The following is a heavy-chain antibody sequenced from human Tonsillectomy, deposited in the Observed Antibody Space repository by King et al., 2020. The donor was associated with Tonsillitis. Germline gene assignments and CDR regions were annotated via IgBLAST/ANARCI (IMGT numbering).Heavy chain of an antibody. D-gene: IGHD3-3*01. Sequence: VQLVESGAEVKKPGASVKVSCKASGYTFTSYYMHWVRQAPGQGLEWMGIINPSGGSTSYAQKFQGRVTMNRDTSTSTVYMELSSLRSEDTAVYYCARDQGELRFLEWLSDDAFDIWGQGTMVTVSS. CDR1: GYTFTSYY. CDR2: INPSGGST. CDR3: ARDQGELRFLEWLSDDAFDI. J-gene: IGHJ3*02. V-gene: IGHV1-46*03.